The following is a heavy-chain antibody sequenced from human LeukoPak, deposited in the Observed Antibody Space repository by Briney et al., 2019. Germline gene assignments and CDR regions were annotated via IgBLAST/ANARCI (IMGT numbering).Heavy chain of an antibody. D-gene: IGHD3-22*01. CDR3: ARDYHPITMIVGSNWFDP. Sequence: PGGSLRLSCAASGFTFSSYGMHWVRQAPGKGLEWVAVIWNDGSNKYYADSVKGRFTISRDNSKNTLYLQMNSLRAEDTAVYYCARDYHPITMIVGSNWFDPWGQGTLVTVSS. CDR1: GFTFSSYG. V-gene: IGHV3-33*01. CDR2: IWNDGSNK. J-gene: IGHJ5*02.